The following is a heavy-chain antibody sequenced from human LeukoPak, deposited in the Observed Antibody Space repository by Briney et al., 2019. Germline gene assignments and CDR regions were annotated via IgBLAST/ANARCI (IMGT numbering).Heavy chain of an antibody. CDR2: IKQDGSEK. CDR3: STDLGSISRSLAY. J-gene: IGHJ4*02. Sequence: GGSLSLTCAFSLLTFRTYWWNDVGQAPGKGLEGVANIKQDGSEKNYVDSVKGRFTISRDNARNSLYLQMKSLRGEDTAVYYFSTDLGSISRSLAYWGQGTLVTVSS. D-gene: IGHD2/OR15-2a*01. V-gene: IGHV3-7*01. CDR1: LLTFRTYW.